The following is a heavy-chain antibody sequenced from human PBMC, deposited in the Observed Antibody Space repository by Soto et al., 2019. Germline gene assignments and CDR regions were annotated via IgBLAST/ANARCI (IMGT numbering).Heavy chain of an antibody. D-gene: IGHD6-13*01. CDR1: GYTFTNFG. J-gene: IGHJ1*01. V-gene: IGHV1-18*01. CDR2: ISAYNGNT. Sequence: ASVKVSCKASGYTFTNFGISWVRQAPGQGLEWMGWISAYNGNTNYAQNYQGRVTMTTDTSTSTAYMELRSLRSDDTAVYYCARAPRTSSSWDEYFQHWGQGTLVTVSS. CDR3: ARAPRTSSSWDEYFQH.